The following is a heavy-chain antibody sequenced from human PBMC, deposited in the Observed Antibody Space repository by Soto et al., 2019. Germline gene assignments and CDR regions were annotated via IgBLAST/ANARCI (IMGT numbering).Heavy chain of an antibody. Sequence: SETLSLTCTVSGGSISSYYWSWIRQPPGKGLEWIGYIYYSGSTNYNPSLKSRVTISVDTSKNQFSLKLSSVTAADTAVYYCARTTMVRGAINYCYYGMDVWGQGTTLTVSS. CDR1: GGSISSYY. CDR3: ARTTMVRGAINYCYYGMDV. CDR2: IYYSGST. V-gene: IGHV4-59*01. D-gene: IGHD3-10*01. J-gene: IGHJ6*02.